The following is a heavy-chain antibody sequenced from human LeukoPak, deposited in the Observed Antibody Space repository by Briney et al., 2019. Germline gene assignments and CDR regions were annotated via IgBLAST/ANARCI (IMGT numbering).Heavy chain of an antibody. J-gene: IGHJ4*02. V-gene: IGHV4-34*01. Sequence: PSETLSLTCAVYGGSFSGYYWSWIRQPPGKGLEWIGEINHSGSTNYNPSLKSRVTISVDTSKNQFSLKLSSVTAADTAVYYCARGSGYYDFWSGYFHRYYFDYWGQGTLVTVSS. CDR3: ARGSGYYDFWSGYFHRYYFDY. CDR2: INHSGST. CDR1: GGSFSGYY. D-gene: IGHD3-3*01.